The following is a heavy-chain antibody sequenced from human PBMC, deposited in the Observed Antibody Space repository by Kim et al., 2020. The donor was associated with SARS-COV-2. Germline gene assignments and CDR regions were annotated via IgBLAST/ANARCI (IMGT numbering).Heavy chain of an antibody. J-gene: IGHJ6*02. D-gene: IGHD6-6*01. CDR1: GGSISSGGYS. V-gene: IGHV4-30-2*01. Sequence: SETLSLTCAVSGGSISSGGYSWSWIRQPPGKGLEWIGYIYHSGSTYYNPSLKSRVTISVDRSKNQFSLKLSSVTAADTAVYYCAGFEYSSSGGMDVWGQGTTVTVSS. CDR3: AGFEYSSSGGMDV. CDR2: IYHSGST.